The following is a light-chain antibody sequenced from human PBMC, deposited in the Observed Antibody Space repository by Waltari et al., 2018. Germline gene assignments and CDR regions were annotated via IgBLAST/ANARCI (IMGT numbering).Light chain of an antibody. J-gene: IGLJ2*01. Sequence: WYQQDPDKAPKLLVEDGRKRPSGVSPRFSGSRSGNTASRTISGLRAEDEADYYCSSSRTSSVVVFGGGTRLTVL. CDR2: DGR. CDR3: SSSRTSSVVV. V-gene: IGLV2-14*02.